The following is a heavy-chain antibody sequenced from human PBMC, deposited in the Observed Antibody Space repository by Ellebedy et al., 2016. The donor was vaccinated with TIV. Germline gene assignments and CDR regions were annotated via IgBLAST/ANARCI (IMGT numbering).Heavy chain of an antibody. CDR2: FGLSGDTT. V-gene: IGHV3-23*01. D-gene: IGHD2-2*02. CDR3: ARGRSGTYIPHAFDF. Sequence: PGGSLRLSCAASGFTFSSYAMSWVRKAPGKGLEWVSGFGLSGDTTYYADSVKGRFTISRDNSKNTLYLQMNSLRAEDTAIYFCARGRSGTYIPHAFDFWGQGILVTVSS. J-gene: IGHJ4*02. CDR1: GFTFSSYA.